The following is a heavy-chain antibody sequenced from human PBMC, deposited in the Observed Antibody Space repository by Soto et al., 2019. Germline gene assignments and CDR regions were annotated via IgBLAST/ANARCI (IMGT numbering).Heavy chain of an antibody. J-gene: IGHJ5*02. CDR3: VRDQDSRGYSVFNL. V-gene: IGHV3-21*01. Sequence: GGSLRLSCPASGFTFSSYSMNWVRQAPGKGLEWVSSISSSSSYIYYADSVKGRFTISRDNAKNSLYLQMNSLRAEDTAVYFCVRDQDSRGYSVFNLWGQGTQVTVSS. CDR1: GFTFSSYS. CDR2: ISSSSSYI. D-gene: IGHD3-22*01.